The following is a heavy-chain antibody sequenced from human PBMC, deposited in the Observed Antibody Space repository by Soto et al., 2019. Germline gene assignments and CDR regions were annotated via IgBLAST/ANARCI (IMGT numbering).Heavy chain of an antibody. CDR1: GYSFTSYW. D-gene: IGHD4-17*01. CDR3: ARGPRDDYGDYGEVEGPLYYFDY. CDR2: IYPGDSDT. J-gene: IGHJ4*02. V-gene: IGHV5-51*01. Sequence: GESLKISCKGSGYSFTSYWIGWVRQMPGEGLEWMGIIYPGDSDTRYSPSFQGQVTISADKSISTAYLQWSSLKASDTAMYYCARGPRDDYGDYGEVEGPLYYFDYWGQGTLVTVSS.